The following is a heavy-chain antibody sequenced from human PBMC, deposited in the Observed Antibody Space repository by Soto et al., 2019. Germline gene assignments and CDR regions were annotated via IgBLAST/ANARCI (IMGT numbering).Heavy chain of an antibody. Sequence: GGSLRLSCAASGFTVSSNYMSWVRQAPGKGLEWVSVIYSGGSTYYADSVKGRFTISRDNSKNTLYLQMNSLRAEDTAVYYCAREGGVVAGNSYYYYGMDVWGQGTTVTVSS. CDR3: AREGGVVAGNSYYYYGMDV. V-gene: IGHV3-53*01. J-gene: IGHJ6*02. CDR1: GFTVSSNY. D-gene: IGHD6-19*01. CDR2: IYSGGST.